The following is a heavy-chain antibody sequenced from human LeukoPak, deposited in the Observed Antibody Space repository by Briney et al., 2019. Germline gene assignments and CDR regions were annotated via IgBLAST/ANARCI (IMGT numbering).Heavy chain of an antibody. CDR1: GFTFSSYA. V-gene: IGHV3-23*01. CDR3: AVSVRFERVWHYFNN. CDR2: ISGSGGST. D-gene: IGHD3-9*01. J-gene: IGHJ4*02. Sequence: PGGSLRLSCAASGFTFSSYAMSWVRQAPGQGLEWVSAISGSGGSTYYADSVKGRFTISRDNSKNTLYLQMNSLRAEDTAVYYCAVSVRFERVWHYFNNWGQGTQVTVSS.